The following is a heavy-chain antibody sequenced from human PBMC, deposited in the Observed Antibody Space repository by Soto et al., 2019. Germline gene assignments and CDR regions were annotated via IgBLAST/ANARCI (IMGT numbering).Heavy chain of an antibody. CDR1: GYTFTSYG. J-gene: IGHJ2*01. Sequence: QVQLVQSGAEVKKPGASVKVSCKASGYTFTSYGISWVRQAPGQGLEWMGWISAYNGNTNYAQKLQGRVTMTTDTSTSTAYMERRSLRSDDTAVYYCARIVPDIVVVPAAHWYFDLWGRGTLVTVSS. D-gene: IGHD2-2*01. CDR2: ISAYNGNT. CDR3: ARIVPDIVVVPAAHWYFDL. V-gene: IGHV1-18*04.